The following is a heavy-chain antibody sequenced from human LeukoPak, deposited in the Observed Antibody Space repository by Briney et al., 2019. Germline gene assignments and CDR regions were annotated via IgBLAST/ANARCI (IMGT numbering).Heavy chain of an antibody. CDR3: ARESGSYLDY. Sequence: ASVKVSCKASVGTFSSYAISWVRQAPGQELEWMGGIIPIFGTANYAQKFQGRVTITADKSTSTAYMELSSLRSEDTAVYYCARESGSYLDYWGQGTLVTVSS. V-gene: IGHV1-69*06. D-gene: IGHD3-10*01. J-gene: IGHJ4*02. CDR2: IIPIFGTA. CDR1: VGTFSSYA.